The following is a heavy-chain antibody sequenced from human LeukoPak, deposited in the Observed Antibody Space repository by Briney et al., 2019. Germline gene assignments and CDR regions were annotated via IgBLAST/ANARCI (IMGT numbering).Heavy chain of an antibody. CDR2: ISYDGSKK. V-gene: IGHV3-30*04. CDR1: GFTFSTYA. D-gene: IGHD5-12*01. Sequence: QPGGPLRLSCAASGFTFSTYAMHWVRQAPGKGLEWVTIISYDGSKKYYADSVRGRFTISRDNSKNTLYLQMNSLRLEDTALYYCAGGDPYRGYDYPGVWGQGTLVTVSS. CDR3: AGGDPYRGYDYPGV. J-gene: IGHJ4*02.